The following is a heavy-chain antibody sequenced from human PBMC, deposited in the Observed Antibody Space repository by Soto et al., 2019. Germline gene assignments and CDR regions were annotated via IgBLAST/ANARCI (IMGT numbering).Heavy chain of an antibody. CDR1: GFTFSSYG. J-gene: IGHJ5*02. CDR3: AKDGRRVYCSSTSCYTSWFDP. Sequence: GGSLRLSCAASGFTFSSYGMHWVRQAPGKGLEWVAVISYDGSNKYYADSVKGRFTISRDNSKNTLYLQMNSLRAEDTAVYYCAKDGRRVYCSSTSCYTSWFDPWGQGTLVSVSS. D-gene: IGHD2-2*02. CDR2: ISYDGSNK. V-gene: IGHV3-30*18.